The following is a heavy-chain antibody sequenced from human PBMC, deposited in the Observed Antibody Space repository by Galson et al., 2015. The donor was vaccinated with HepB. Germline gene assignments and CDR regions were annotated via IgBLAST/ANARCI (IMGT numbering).Heavy chain of an antibody. Sequence: SVKVSCKASGYTFTSYAMNWVRQAPGQGLECMGWINTNTGNPTYAQGFTGRFVFSLDTSVGTAYLQISSLRAEDTAVYYCAVLAATGYYYYMDVWGKGTTVTVSS. D-gene: IGHD6-13*01. CDR2: INTNTGNP. CDR1: GYTFTSYA. V-gene: IGHV7-4-1*02. CDR3: AVLAATGYYYYMDV. J-gene: IGHJ6*03.